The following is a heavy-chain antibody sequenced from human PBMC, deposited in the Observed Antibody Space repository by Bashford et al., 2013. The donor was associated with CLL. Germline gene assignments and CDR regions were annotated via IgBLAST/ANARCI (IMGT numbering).Heavy chain of an antibody. CDR2: INPNSGGT. V-gene: IGHV1-2*02. CDR3: ASYYYDSSGYHPAGAFDI. Sequence: ASVKVSCKASGYTFTGYYMHWVRQAPGQGLEWMGWINPNSGGTNYAQKFQGRVTMTRDTSISTAYMELSRLRSDDTAVYYCASYYYDSSGYHPAGAFDIWGQGTMVTVSS. J-gene: IGHJ3*02. D-gene: IGHD3-22*01. CDR1: GYTFTGYY.